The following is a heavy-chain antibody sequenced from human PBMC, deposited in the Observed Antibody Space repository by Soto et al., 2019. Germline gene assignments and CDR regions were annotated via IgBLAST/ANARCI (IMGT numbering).Heavy chain of an antibody. CDR3: AHIGYSNGREYFFDY. Sequence: QITLKESGPTLVKPTHTVTLTCTFSGFSLSISDVGVGWIRQPPGQALDWLAVIYWDDDKRYSPPLNSSLTITKDPSKNQVVLTMSNMDAVDTSAYYCAHIGYSNGREYFFDYWGQGTLVTVSS. D-gene: IGHD6-19*01. CDR2: IYWDDDK. CDR1: GFSLSISDVG. J-gene: IGHJ4*02. V-gene: IGHV2-5*02.